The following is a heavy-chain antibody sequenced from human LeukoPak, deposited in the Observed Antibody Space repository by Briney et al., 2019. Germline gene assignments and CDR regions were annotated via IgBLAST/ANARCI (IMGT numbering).Heavy chain of an antibody. D-gene: IGHD2-21*02. V-gene: IGHV3-23*01. J-gene: IGHJ4*02. Sequence: GGSLRLSCAASGFTFSSYGMSWVRQAPGKGLEWVSAISGSGGSTYYADSVQGRLSISRDNSKNTLYLQMNSLRTEDTAVYYCARATTNYCGGDCLGSYWGQGTLVTVSS. CDR3: ARATTNYCGGDCLGSY. CDR1: GFTFSSYG. CDR2: ISGSGGST.